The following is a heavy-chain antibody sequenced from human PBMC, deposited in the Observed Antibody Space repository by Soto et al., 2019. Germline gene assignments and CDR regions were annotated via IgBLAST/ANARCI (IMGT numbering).Heavy chain of an antibody. Sequence: ASVKVSCKASGYTFTSYGISWVRQAPGQGLEWMGWISAYNGNTNYAQKLQGRVTMTTDTSTSTAYMELRSLRSDDTAVYYCARDLWADITIFGVAQYYYYYYMDVWGKGTTVTVSS. V-gene: IGHV1-18*01. D-gene: IGHD3-3*01. CDR1: GYTFTSYG. J-gene: IGHJ6*03. CDR3: ARDLWADITIFGVAQYYYYYYMDV. CDR2: ISAYNGNT.